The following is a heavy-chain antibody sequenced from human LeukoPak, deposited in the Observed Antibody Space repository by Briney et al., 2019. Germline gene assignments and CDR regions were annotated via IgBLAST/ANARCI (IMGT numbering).Heavy chain of an antibody. V-gene: IGHV3-74*01. CDR1: GFTFSSYW. CDR3: TRSHYYDSSGYYFYHGMDV. CDR2: ISSDGSTT. D-gene: IGHD3-22*01. J-gene: IGHJ6*02. Sequence: SGGSLRLSCAASGFTFSSYWMHWVRQPPGKGLVWVSRISSDGSTTRYADSVKGRFTISRDNAKNTLYLQMNSLRAEDTAVYYCTRSHYYDSSGYYFYHGMDVWGQGTTVTVSS.